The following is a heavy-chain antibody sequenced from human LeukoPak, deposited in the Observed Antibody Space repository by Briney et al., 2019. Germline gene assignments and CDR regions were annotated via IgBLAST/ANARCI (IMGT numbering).Heavy chain of an antibody. Sequence: SGGSLRLSCAASGFSFSRFGMNWVRQAPGKGLEWISHISSTSGAVYYADSVKGRFTISRDNAKNSLYLQMSSLRNEDTAIYYCAQKGGTDHWGQGTLVTFSS. CDR3: AQKGGTDH. CDR1: GFSFSRFG. V-gene: IGHV3-48*02. D-gene: IGHD2-15*01. J-gene: IGHJ4*02. CDR2: ISSTSGAV.